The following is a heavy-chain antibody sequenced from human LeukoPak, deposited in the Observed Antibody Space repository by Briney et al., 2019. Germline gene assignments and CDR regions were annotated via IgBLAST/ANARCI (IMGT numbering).Heavy chain of an antibody. CDR3: ARDRDAINRAFDI. Sequence: GASVKVSCKASGYTFTSYGISWVRQAPGHGLEWMGWISAYNGNTNYAQKLQGRVTITADKSTSTAYMELSSLRSEDTAVYYCARDRDAINRAFDIWGQGTMVTVSS. D-gene: IGHD5-24*01. CDR2: ISAYNGNT. J-gene: IGHJ3*02. CDR1: GYTFTSYG. V-gene: IGHV1-18*01.